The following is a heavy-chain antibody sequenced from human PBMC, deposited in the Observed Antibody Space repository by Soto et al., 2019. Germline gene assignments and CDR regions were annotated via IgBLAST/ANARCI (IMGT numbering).Heavy chain of an antibody. J-gene: IGHJ6*02. Sequence: ASVKVSCEASGYTFTGYYMHWVRQAPGQGLEWMGWINPNSGGTNYAQKFQGWVTMTRDTSISTAYMELSRLRSDDTAVYYCARGYSSGPYYGMDVWGQGTTVTVSS. CDR3: ARGYSSGPYYGMDV. D-gene: IGHD3-22*01. CDR1: GYTFTGYY. V-gene: IGHV1-2*04. CDR2: INPNSGGT.